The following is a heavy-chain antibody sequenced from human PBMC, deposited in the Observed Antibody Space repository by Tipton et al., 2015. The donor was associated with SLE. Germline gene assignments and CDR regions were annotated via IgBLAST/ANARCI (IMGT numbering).Heavy chain of an antibody. D-gene: IGHD2-2*01. V-gene: IGHV3-23*01. CDR2: ISGSGGST. CDR3: AKEAVVVPAALMSEYFQH. CDR1: GFTFSSYA. Sequence: SLRLSCAASGFTFSSYAMSWVRQAPGKGLEWVSAISGSGGSTYYADSVKGRFTISRDNSKNTLYLQMNSLRAEDTAVYYCAKEAVVVPAALMSEYFQHWGQGPLVPVSS. J-gene: IGHJ1*01.